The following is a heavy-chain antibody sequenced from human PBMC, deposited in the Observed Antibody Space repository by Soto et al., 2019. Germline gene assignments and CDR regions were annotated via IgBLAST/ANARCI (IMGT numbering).Heavy chain of an antibody. V-gene: IGHV1-3*01. D-gene: IGHD6-25*01. J-gene: IGHJ4*02. Sequence: QVQLVQSGAEVKKPGASVKVSCKASGYTFTSYAIHWVRQAPGQRLEWMGWINGGNGDTKYSEEFQGRVTITRDTSASTAYMELSTLRPEDTAVYYCATAYSSGWAFDNWGQRTLVTVSS. CDR3: ATAYSSGWAFDN. CDR2: INGGNGDT. CDR1: GYTFTSYA.